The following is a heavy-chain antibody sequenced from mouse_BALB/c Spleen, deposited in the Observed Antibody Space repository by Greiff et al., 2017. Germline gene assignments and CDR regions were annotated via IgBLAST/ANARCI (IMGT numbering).Heavy chain of an antibody. CDR1: GYSITSGYY. V-gene: IGHV3-6*02. CDR3: AREGIYDGYYGAMDY. Sequence: EVQLVESGPGLVKPSQSLSLTCSVTGYSITSGYYWNWIRQFPGNKLEWMGYISYDGSNNYNPSLKNRISITRDTSKNQFFLKLNSVTTEDTATYYCAREGIYDGYYGAMDYWGQGTSVTVSS. CDR2: ISYDGSN. J-gene: IGHJ4*01. D-gene: IGHD2-3*01.